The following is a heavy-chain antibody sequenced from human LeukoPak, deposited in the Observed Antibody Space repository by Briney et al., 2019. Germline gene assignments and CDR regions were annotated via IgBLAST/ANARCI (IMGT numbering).Heavy chain of an antibody. Sequence: GGSPRLSCAASGFTFTNYGFHWVRQAPGKGLEWVAVIWYDGSNKYYADSVRGRFSMSRDNSKNTLSLQMNSLTAEDTAVYYCAKWVAGAIYYYYYMDVWGQGTMVTVSS. CDR1: GFTFTNYG. CDR3: AKWVAGAIYYYYYMDV. J-gene: IGHJ6*03. V-gene: IGHV3-33*06. CDR2: IWYDGSNK. D-gene: IGHD2-15*01.